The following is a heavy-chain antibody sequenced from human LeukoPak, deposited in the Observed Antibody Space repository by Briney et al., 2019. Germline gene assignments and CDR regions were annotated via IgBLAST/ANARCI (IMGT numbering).Heavy chain of an antibody. CDR3: AREGDYDSRSYWTDY. V-gene: IGHV4-59*01. J-gene: IGHJ4*02. CDR2: IYYAGST. D-gene: IGHD3-22*01. CDR1: GTSINGYY. Sequence: SETLSLTCTVSGTSINGYYWSWVRQPPGKGLEWIGYIYYAGSTNYNPSLKSRVTILVDTSKNQFSLTLRSATAADTAVYYCAREGDYDSRSYWTDYWGQGTLVTVSS.